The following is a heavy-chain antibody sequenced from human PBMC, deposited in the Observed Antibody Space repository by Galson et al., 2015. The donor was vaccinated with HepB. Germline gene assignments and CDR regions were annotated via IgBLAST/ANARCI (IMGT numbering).Heavy chain of an antibody. Sequence: SLRLSCAASGFTFSGYGMHWVRQAPGKGLEWVAVIWYDGSNKFYADSVKGRFTISRDNSKNTLYLQMNILRAEDTAVYYCARGGPSVVTQWAYWGQGTLVTVSS. J-gene: IGHJ4*02. D-gene: IGHD4-23*01. CDR3: ARGGPSVVTQWAY. V-gene: IGHV3-33*01. CDR1: GFTFSGYG. CDR2: IWYDGSNK.